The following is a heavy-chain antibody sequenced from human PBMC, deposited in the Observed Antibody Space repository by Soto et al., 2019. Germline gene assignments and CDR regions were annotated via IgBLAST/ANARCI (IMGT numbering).Heavy chain of an antibody. J-gene: IGHJ4*02. CDR3: ARDRYSSGWYDFDY. Sequence: QVQLVESGGGVVQPGRSLRLSCAASGFTFSSYGMHWVRQAPGKGPEWVAVIWYDGSNKYYADSVKGRFTISRDNSKNTLYLQMNSLRAEDTAVYYCARDRYSSGWYDFDYWGQGTLVTVSS. CDR2: IWYDGSNK. D-gene: IGHD6-19*01. V-gene: IGHV3-33*01. CDR1: GFTFSSYG.